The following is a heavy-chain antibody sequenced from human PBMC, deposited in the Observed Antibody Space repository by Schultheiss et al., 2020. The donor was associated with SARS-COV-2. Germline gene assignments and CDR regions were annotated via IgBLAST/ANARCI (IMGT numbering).Heavy chain of an antibody. D-gene: IGHD6-19*01. J-gene: IGHJ6*02. CDR1: GFPVSGHE. CDR3: ATDDNIGWFRPYGLDV. Sequence: GGSLRLSCAASGFPVSGHEMSWVRQAPGKGLEWLSDISRSGTTTYYADSVKGRFTISRDNSKNTLFLQMNRLRVEDTALYYCATDDNIGWFRPYGLDVWGQGTTVTVSS. V-gene: IGHV3-48*03. CDR2: ISRSGTTT.